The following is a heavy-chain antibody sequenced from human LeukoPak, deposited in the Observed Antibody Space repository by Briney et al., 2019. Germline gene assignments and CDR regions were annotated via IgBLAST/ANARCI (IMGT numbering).Heavy chain of an antibody. V-gene: IGHV1-18*01. CDR3: ARPIGGTTEWFDP. CDR1: GGTFSSYT. CDR2: ISACNGNT. J-gene: IGHJ5*02. D-gene: IGHD1-7*01. Sequence: ASVKVSCKASGGTFSSYTISWVRQAPGQGLEWMGWISACNGNTNYAQKLQGRVAMTTDTSTSTAYMELRSLRSDDTAVYYCARPIGGTTEWFDPWGQGTLVTVSS.